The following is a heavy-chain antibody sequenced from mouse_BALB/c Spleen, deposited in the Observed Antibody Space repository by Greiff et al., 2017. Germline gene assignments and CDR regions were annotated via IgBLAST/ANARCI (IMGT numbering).Heavy chain of an antibody. D-gene: IGHD2-14*01. CDR1: GYAFTNYL. J-gene: IGHJ3*01. Sequence: VQLQESGAELVRPGTSVKVSCKASGYAFTNYLIEWVKQRPGQGLEWIGVINPGSGGTNYNEKFKGKATLTADKSSSTAYMQLSSLTSDDSAVYFCARSGYRYDGSWFAYWGQGTLVTVSA. V-gene: IGHV1-54*03. CDR2: INPGSGGT. CDR3: ARSGYRYDGSWFAY.